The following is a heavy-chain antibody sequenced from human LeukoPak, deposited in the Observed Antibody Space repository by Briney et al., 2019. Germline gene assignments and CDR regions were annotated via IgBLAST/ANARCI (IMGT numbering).Heavy chain of an antibody. Sequence: ASVKVSCTASGYTFTDYFIQWVRQAPGQGPEWMGRINPNTGGTNYAQKFQGRVTFTIDTSTNTAYMELSRLRPDDTAVYYCARDGFQGMILYVVYYMDVWGKGTTVTVSS. CDR2: INPNTGGT. CDR3: ARDGFQGMILYVVYYMDV. V-gene: IGHV1-2*06. J-gene: IGHJ6*03. CDR1: GYTFTDYF. D-gene: IGHD2-21*01.